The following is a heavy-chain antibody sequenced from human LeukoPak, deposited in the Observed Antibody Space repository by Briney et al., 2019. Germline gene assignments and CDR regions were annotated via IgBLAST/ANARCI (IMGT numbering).Heavy chain of an antibody. CDR2: IYYSGST. J-gene: IGHJ4*02. CDR1: GGSISSYY. D-gene: IGHD2-21*02. V-gene: IGHV4-59*01. Sequence: PPETLSLTCTVSGGSISSYYWSWIRQPPGKGLEWIGYIYYSGSTKYNPSLKSRVTISVDTSKNQFSLKLGSVTAADTAVYYCAREVYCGGDCRYYFDYWGQGTLVTVSS. CDR3: AREVYCGGDCRYYFDY.